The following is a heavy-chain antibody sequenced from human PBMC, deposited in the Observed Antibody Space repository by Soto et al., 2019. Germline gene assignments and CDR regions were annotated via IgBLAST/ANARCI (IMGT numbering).Heavy chain of an antibody. D-gene: IGHD6-6*01. Sequence: TVKVTCKASGGTFSSYAISWVRQAPGQGLEWMGGIIPIFGTANYAQKFQGRVTLTADESTSTAYMELSSLRSEDTAVYYCARSLIAARAPFDDWGQGTLVTVSS. CDR1: GGTFSSYA. CDR3: ARSLIAARAPFDD. CDR2: IIPIFGTA. J-gene: IGHJ4*02. V-gene: IGHV1-69*01.